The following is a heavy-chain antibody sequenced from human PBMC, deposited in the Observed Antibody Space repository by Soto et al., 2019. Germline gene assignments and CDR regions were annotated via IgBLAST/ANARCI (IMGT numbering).Heavy chain of an antibody. Sequence: SETLSLTCAVYGGSFSGYYWSWIRQPPGKGLEWIGEINHSGSTNYNPSLKSRVTISVDTSKNQFSLKLSSVTAADTAVYYCARSMVRGVIIYVSRLEFDPWGQGTLVTVSS. CDR2: INHSGST. D-gene: IGHD3-10*01. V-gene: IGHV4-34*01. CDR1: GGSFSGYY. J-gene: IGHJ5*02. CDR3: ARSMVRGVIIYVSRLEFDP.